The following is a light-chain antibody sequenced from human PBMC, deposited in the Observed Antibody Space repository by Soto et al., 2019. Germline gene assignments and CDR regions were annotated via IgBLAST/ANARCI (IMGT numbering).Light chain of an antibody. V-gene: IGLV3-9*01. J-gene: IGLJ2*01. CDR1: NIGSKN. CDR2: RDS. CDR3: QVWDSSTAWVV. Sequence: SYELTQPLSVSVALGQTARITCGGNNIGSKNVHWYQQKPGQAPVLVIYRDSNRPSGIPERFSGSNSGNTATLTISRAQAGDEADYYCQVWDSSTAWVVFGGGPKLTVL.